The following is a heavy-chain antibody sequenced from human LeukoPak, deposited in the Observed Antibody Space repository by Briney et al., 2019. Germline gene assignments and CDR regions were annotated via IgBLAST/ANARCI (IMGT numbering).Heavy chain of an antibody. CDR2: IYYSGST. CDR3: ARGVRTIFGVYYYYCMDV. V-gene: IGHV4-59*01. CDR1: GGSISSYY. D-gene: IGHD3-3*01. Sequence: SETLSLTCIVSGGSISSYYWSWIRQPPGKGLEWIGYIYYSGSTNYNPSLKSRVTISVDTSKNQFSLKLSSVTAADTAVYYCARGVRTIFGVYYYYCMDVWGKGTTVTVSS. J-gene: IGHJ6*03.